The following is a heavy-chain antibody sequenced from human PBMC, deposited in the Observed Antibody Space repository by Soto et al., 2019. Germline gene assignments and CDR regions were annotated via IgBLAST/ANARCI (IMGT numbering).Heavy chain of an antibody. CDR2: MEPSTGRT. CDR1: GYSFTSLD. CDR3: ARGVSAGVDY. D-gene: IGHD1-26*01. Sequence: ASVKVSCKASGYSFTSLDINWVRQTAGQGLGWMGWMEPSTGRTGYAQKFQGRVTMTRDTSINTAYMELTTLTSDDTAFYYCARGVSAGVDYWGQGTLVTVSS. V-gene: IGHV1-8*01. J-gene: IGHJ4*02.